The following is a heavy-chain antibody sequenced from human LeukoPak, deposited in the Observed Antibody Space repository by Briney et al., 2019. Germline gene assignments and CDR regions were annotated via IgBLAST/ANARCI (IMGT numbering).Heavy chain of an antibody. D-gene: IGHD1-26*01. CDR2: IYSGGST. V-gene: IGHV3-53*01. CDR1: GFTVSSNC. Sequence: GGSLRLSCAASGFTVSSNCMSWVRQAPGKGLEWVSVIYSGGSTYYADSVKGRFTISRDNSKNTLYLQMNSLRAEDTAVYYCARVQVGATLDYWGQGTLVTVSS. CDR3: ARVQVGATLDY. J-gene: IGHJ4*02.